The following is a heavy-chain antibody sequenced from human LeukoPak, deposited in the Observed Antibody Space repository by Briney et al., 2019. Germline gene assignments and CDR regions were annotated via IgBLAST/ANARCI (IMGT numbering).Heavy chain of an antibody. CDR3: ARRGAATYAFDI. CDR1: GFIFSDYY. V-gene: IGHV3-64*01. J-gene: IGHJ3*02. Sequence: GGSLRLSCAASGFIFSDYYMSWIRQAPGKGLEYVSAISSNGGSTYYANSVKDRFTISRDNSKNTLYLQMGSLRAEDMAVYYCARRGAATYAFDIWGQGTMVTVSS. CDR2: ISSNGGST. D-gene: IGHD2-15*01.